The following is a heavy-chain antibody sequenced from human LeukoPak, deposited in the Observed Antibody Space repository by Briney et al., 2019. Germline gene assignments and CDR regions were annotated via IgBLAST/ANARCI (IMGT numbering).Heavy chain of an antibody. J-gene: IGHJ6*02. D-gene: IGHD5-18*01. Sequence: GESLKISCKGSGYSFTSYWIGWVRQMPGKGLEWMGIIYPGDSDTRYSPSFQGQVTISADKSISTAYLQWSSLKASDTAMYYCARRPLTAMAGHYYYGMDVWGQGTTVTVSS. V-gene: IGHV5-51*01. CDR1: GYSFTSYW. CDR3: ARRPLTAMAGHYYYGMDV. CDR2: IYPGDSDT.